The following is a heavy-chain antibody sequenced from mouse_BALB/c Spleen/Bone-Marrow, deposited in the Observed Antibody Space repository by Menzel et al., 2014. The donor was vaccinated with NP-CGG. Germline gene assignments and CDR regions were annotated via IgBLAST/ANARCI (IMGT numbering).Heavy chain of an antibody. V-gene: IGHV14-3*02. CDR3: ATLTGTFDY. CDR1: GFNIKDPY. D-gene: IGHD4-1*01. J-gene: IGHJ3*01. Sequence: VQLKESGAELVRPGASVKLSCTTSGFNIKDPYIHWVKQRPEQGLEWIGRIDPANYNTQYDPKFQGKATITADTPSNAAYLQLNSLTSEDTAVYYCATLTGTFDYWGQGTPVTASA. CDR2: IDPANYNT.